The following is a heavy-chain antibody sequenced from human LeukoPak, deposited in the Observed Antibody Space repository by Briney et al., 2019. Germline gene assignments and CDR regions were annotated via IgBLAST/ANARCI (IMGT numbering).Heavy chain of an antibody. CDR1: GGTFSSYT. D-gene: IGHD2-21*02. J-gene: IGHJ5*02. V-gene: IGHV1-69*02. CDR2: IIPILGMA. CDR3: ARVSPTEDWFDP. Sequence: ASVKVSCKASGGTFSSYTISWVRQAPGQGLEWMGRIIPILGMANYAQKFQGRVTITADKSTSTAYMELSSLRSEDTAVYYCARVSPTEDWFDPWGQGTLVTVSS.